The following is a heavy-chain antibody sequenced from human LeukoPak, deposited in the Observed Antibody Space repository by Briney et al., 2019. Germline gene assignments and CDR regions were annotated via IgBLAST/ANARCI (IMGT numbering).Heavy chain of an antibody. V-gene: IGHV4-59*01. CDR1: GGSISSYY. D-gene: IGHD3-9*01. CDR2: IYYSGGT. J-gene: IGHJ4*02. CDR3: ARSYYDILTGYYTNFDY. Sequence: SETLSLTCTVSGGSISSYYWSWIRQPPGKGLEWIGYIYYSGGTNYNPSLKSRVTISVDTSKNQFSLKLSSVTAADTAVYYCARSYYDILTGYYTNFDYWGQGTLVTVSS.